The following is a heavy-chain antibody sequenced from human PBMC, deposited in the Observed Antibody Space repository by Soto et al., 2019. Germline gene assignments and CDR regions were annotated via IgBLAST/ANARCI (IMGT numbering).Heavy chain of an antibody. V-gene: IGHV1-69*01. CDR2: ILPIFATA. CDR3: AGRCDSTTCLGHFAY. Sequence: QVQLVQSGAEVKKPGSSVKVSCKASGGTFNNYVVNWVRQAPGQGLEWMGGILPIFATANYAQKFQGRVTMTADQSTSTAYMELTSLRSEDTAVYYCAGRCDSTTCLGHFAYRGQGTLVTVAS. J-gene: IGHJ4*02. D-gene: IGHD2-2*01. CDR1: GGTFNNYV.